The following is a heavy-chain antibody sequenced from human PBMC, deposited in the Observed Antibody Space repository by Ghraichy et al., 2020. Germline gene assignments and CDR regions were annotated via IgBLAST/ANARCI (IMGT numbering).Heavy chain of an antibody. CDR3: AREPPESTMVRGVIYRSNWFDP. J-gene: IGHJ5*02. D-gene: IGHD3-10*01. V-gene: IGHV6-1*01. CDR2: TYYRSKWYN. Sequence: SQTLSLTCAISGDSVSSNSAACNWIRQSPSRGLEWLGRTYYRSKWYNDYAVSVKSRITINPDTSKNQFSLQLNSVTPEDTAVYYCAREPPESTMVRGVIYRSNWFDPWGQGTLVTVSS. CDR1: GDSVSSNSAA.